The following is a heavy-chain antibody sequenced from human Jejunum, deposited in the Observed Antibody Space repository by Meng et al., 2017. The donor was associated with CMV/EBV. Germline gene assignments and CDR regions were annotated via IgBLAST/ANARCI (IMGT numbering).Heavy chain of an antibody. J-gene: IGHJ4*02. CDR3: ARDVVVPTALTVRIDY. Sequence: QVLLVSSGAEVKEPGASVKVSCKASGYTFTSYAIHWVRQAPGQRLEWMGWINGGNGKTKYSQKFQGRVTITRDTSASTAYMELSSLRSEDTAVYYCARDVVVPTALTVRIDYWGQGTLVTVSS. V-gene: IGHV1-3*01. D-gene: IGHD2-2*01. CDR1: GYTFTSYA. CDR2: INGGNGKT.